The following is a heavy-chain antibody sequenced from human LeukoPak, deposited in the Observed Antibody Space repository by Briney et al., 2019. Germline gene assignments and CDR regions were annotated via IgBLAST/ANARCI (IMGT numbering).Heavy chain of an antibody. Sequence: GGSLRLSCAASGFTFSSYWMSWVRQAPGKGLEWVANIKQDGSEEYYVDSVKGRFTISRDNAKNSLYLQMNSLRAVDTAVYYCARPGEYGDLPDYWGQGTLVTVSS. V-gene: IGHV3-7*01. J-gene: IGHJ4*02. CDR1: GFTFSSYW. CDR3: ARPGEYGDLPDY. CDR2: IKQDGSEE. D-gene: IGHD4-17*01.